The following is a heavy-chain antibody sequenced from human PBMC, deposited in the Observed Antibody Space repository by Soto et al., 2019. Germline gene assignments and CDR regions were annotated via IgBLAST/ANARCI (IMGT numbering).Heavy chain of an antibody. CDR2: GYDSGST. Sequence: QLQLQESGPGLVKPSETLSLTCTVSGASISSRDYYCAWIRQSPGKGLEWIGSGYDSGSTYYNPSLKRRVTISVDSSKNQVSLRLNSVTAADTAVYYCARPIGYYYESSGFQHAFELWGQGTMVTVSS. CDR3: ARPIGYYYESSGFQHAFEL. CDR1: GASISSRDYY. J-gene: IGHJ3*01. D-gene: IGHD3-22*01. V-gene: IGHV4-39*01.